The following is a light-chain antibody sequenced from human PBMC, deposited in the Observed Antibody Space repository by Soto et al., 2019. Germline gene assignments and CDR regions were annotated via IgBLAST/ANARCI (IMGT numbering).Light chain of an antibody. CDR2: AAS. CDR3: QQSYSIPLT. V-gene: IGKV1-39*01. J-gene: IGKJ4*02. CDR1: QIVTTF. Sequence: DIQMTQSPSSLSASVGDRDTITCRASQIVTTFLKWYQQKPGKAPNLLIYAASSLQSGVPSRFSGGGSGTDFTLTISSLQPEDFATYYCQQSYSIPLTFGGGTKVEIK.